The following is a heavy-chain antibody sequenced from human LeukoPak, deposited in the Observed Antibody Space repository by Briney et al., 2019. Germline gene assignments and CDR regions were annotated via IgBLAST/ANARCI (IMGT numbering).Heavy chain of an antibody. CDR2: IKQDGSEK. CDR1: GFTFSSYW. CDR3: ARGGEDYYDSSGSKIDY. J-gene: IGHJ4*02. D-gene: IGHD3-22*01. Sequence: PGGSLRLSCAASGFTFSSYWMSWVRQAPGKGLEWVANIKQDGSEKYYVDSVKGRFTISRDNAKNSLYLQMNSLRAEDTAVYYCARGGEDYYDSSGSKIDYWGQGTLVTVSS. V-gene: IGHV3-7*01.